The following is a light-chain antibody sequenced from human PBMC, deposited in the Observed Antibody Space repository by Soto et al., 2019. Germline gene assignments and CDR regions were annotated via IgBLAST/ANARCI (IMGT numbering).Light chain of an antibody. V-gene: IGKV1-39*01. Sequence: DIQMTQSPSSLSASVGDRVTITCRASQSISSYLNWYQQKPGKAPKLLIYAASSLQSGVPSRFSGSGSWTDFTLTISSLQPEDFATYYCQQANSFPLTFGGGTKVEIK. CDR2: AAS. CDR1: QSISSY. J-gene: IGKJ4*01. CDR3: QQANSFPLT.